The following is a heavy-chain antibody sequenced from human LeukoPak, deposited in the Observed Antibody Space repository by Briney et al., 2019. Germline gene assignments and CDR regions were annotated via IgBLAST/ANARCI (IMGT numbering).Heavy chain of an antibody. D-gene: IGHD3-22*01. J-gene: IGHJ6*02. CDR2: IYYSGST. CDR1: GGSISSSSYY. CDR3: ARETTYYYDKSGFPKPNYYYGMDV. V-gene: IGHV4-39*07. Sequence: PSETLSLTCTVSGGSISSSSYYWGWIRQPPGKGLEWIGSIYYSGSTYYNPSLKSRVTISVDTSKNQFSLKLSSVTAADTAVYYCARETTYYYDKSGFPKPNYYYGMDVWGQGTTVTVSS.